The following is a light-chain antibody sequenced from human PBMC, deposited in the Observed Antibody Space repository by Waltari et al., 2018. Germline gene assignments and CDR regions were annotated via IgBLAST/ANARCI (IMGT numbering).Light chain of an antibody. V-gene: IGLV1-44*01. CDR2: GDS. CDR3: ATSDDGLPGWV. CDR1: NSNIGTNS. J-gene: IGLJ3*02. Sequence: QSVVTQPPSASGTPGQRVTISCSASNSNIGTNSVNWYQHLPGAAPKLLIYGDSHRPSGVPDRFSGSKSDTSASLSISGLQSEDEADYYCATSDDGLPGWVFGGGTKLTVV.